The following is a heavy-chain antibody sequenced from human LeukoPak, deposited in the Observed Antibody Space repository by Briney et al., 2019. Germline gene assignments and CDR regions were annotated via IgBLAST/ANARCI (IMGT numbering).Heavy chain of an antibody. CDR3: AKLRYFDWLLGTPFGY. Sequence: GGSLRLSCAASGFTFSSYAMSWVRQAPGKGLEWVSAISGSGGSTYYADSVKGRFTISRDNSKNTLYLQMNSLRAEDTAVYYCAKLRYFDWLLGTPFGYWGQGTLVTVSS. J-gene: IGHJ4*02. D-gene: IGHD3-9*01. CDR2: ISGSGGST. V-gene: IGHV3-23*01. CDR1: GFTFSSYA.